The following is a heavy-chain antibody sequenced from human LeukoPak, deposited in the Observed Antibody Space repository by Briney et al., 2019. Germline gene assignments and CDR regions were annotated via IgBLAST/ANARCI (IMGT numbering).Heavy chain of an antibody. CDR2: IYHSGST. CDR3: ARDMGVSGVIVVVPAAIGFMDV. Sequence: SETLSLTCTVSGYSISSGYYWGWIRQPPGKGLEWIGSIYHSGSTYYNPSLKCRVTISVDTSKNQFSLKLSSVTAADTAVYYCARDMGVSGVIVVVPAAIGFMDVWGQGTTVTVSS. CDR1: GYSISSGYY. V-gene: IGHV4-38-2*02. D-gene: IGHD2-2*02. J-gene: IGHJ6*02.